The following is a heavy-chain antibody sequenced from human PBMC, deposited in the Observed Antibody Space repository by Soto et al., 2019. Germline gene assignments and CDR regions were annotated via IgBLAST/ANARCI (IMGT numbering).Heavy chain of an antibody. Sequence: QITLKESGPTLVKPTQTLPLTCTFSGFSLSTSGVGVGWIRQPPGKALEWLALIYWNDDTRYSPSLKSRITITKDTSKNQVVLTMTNMDPVDTATYYGAHSRGYFDYWCQGTLVTVSS. CDR2: IYWNDDT. V-gene: IGHV2-5*01. D-gene: IGHD3-10*01. CDR1: GFSLSTSGVG. CDR3: AHSRGYFDY. J-gene: IGHJ4*02.